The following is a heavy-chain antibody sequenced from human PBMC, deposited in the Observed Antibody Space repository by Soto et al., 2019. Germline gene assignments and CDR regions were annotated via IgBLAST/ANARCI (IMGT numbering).Heavy chain of an antibody. Sequence: SETLSLTCTVSGDSVNSENSYWNWIRQAPGKGPEWIGYIYYNGGTNYNPSLKSRATILLDTSTNQFSLTLTSVTAADTAMYYCARGRWQLSSIAARLSFPAYYYGMDVWGQGTTVTVSS. V-gene: IGHV4-61*01. CDR1: GDSVNSENSY. CDR3: ARGRWQLSSIAARLSFPAYYYGMDV. D-gene: IGHD6-6*01. J-gene: IGHJ6*02. CDR2: IYYNGGT.